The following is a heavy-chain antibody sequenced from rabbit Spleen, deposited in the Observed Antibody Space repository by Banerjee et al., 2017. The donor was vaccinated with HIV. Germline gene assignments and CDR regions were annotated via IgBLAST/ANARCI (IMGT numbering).Heavy chain of an antibody. J-gene: IGHJ4*01. V-gene: IGHV1S45*01. CDR2: IDTGSSGFT. D-gene: IGHD4-2*01. Sequence: EQLEESGGGLVKPEGSLTLTCKASGIDFSSDSYMCWVRQAPGKGLEWIACIDTGSSGFTYFATWAKGRFTCSKTSSTTVTLQMTSLTAADTATYFCARDLVAVIGWNFNLWGPGTLVTVS. CDR3: ARDLVAVIGWNFNL. CDR1: GIDFSSDSY.